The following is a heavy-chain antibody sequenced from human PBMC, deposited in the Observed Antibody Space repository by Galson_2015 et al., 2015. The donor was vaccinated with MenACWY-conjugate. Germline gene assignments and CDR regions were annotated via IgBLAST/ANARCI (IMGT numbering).Heavy chain of an antibody. D-gene: IGHD6-13*01. CDR3: TTLGAAGNRYIDY. CDR2: TKSKTDGGAT. CDR1: GFTFSKAW. J-gene: IGHJ4*02. Sequence: SLRLSCAVSGFTFSKAWMSWVRQAPGKGLEWVGRTKSKTDGGATDYAAPVKGRFTISRDDSEDTVYLQMNSLKSEDTAVYYCTTLGAAGNRYIDYWGQGTLVTVSS. V-gene: IGHV3-15*01.